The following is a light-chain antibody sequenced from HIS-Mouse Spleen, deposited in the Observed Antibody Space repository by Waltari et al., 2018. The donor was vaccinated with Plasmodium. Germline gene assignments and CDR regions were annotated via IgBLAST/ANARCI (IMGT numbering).Light chain of an antibody. CDR1: QSVSSY. V-gene: IGKV3-11*01. CDR3: QQRSNWPPLT. Sequence: EIVLTQSPATLSLSPGERATLSCRASQSVSSYLAWYQQKPGQAPRLLIYDASNRATGIPARFSGSVSATDFTLTISSVEAEDFAVDYCQQRSNWPPLTFGGGTKVEIK. J-gene: IGKJ4*01. CDR2: DAS.